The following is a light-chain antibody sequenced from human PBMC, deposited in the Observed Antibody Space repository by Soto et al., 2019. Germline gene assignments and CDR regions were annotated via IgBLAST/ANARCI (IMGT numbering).Light chain of an antibody. CDR3: ATWDDSLNAWV. CDR1: SSNIGSNT. V-gene: IGLV1-44*01. Sequence: QLVLTQPPSASGTPGQRVTISCSGSSSNIGSNTLNWYQQLPGTAPKLLIYSNNQRPSGVPDRFSGSKSGTSASLAISGLQSEDEADYYCATWDDSLNAWVFGGGTKVTVL. J-gene: IGLJ3*02. CDR2: SNN.